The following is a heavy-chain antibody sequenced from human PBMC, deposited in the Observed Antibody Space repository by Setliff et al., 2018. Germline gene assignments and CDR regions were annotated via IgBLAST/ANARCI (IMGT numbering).Heavy chain of an antibody. V-gene: IGHV1-69*05. D-gene: IGHD5-18*01. J-gene: IGHJ6*03. Sequence: SVKVSCKASGGTFSSYAISWVRQAPGQGLEWMGGTIPMFGSANYAQEFQGRVTIITDESTSTAYMELSSLTSDDTAVYYCAREGVDTRSSTDYRYYMDVWGQGTTVTVPS. CDR1: GGTFSSYA. CDR3: AREGVDTRSSTDYRYYMDV. CDR2: TIPMFGSA.